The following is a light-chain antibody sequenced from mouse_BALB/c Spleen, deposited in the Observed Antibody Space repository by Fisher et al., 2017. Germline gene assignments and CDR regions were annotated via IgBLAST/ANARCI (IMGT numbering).Light chain of an antibody. Sequence: IVLTQTPALMSASPGEKVTMTCSASSSVSYMYWYQQKSGTSPKRWIYDTSKLASGVPARFSGSGSGTSYSLTISSMEAEDAASYFCHQWSSYPLTFGAGTKL. CDR2: DTS. CDR1: SSVSY. CDR3: HQWSSYPLT. J-gene: IGKJ5*01. V-gene: IGKV4-59*01.